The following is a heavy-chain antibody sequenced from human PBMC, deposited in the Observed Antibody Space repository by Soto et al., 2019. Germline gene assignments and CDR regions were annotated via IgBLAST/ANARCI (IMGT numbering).Heavy chain of an antibody. CDR1: GGSISSYY. J-gene: IGHJ5*02. CDR2: IYYSGST. D-gene: IGHD6-13*01. Sequence: SETLSLTCTVSGGSISSYYWSWIRQPPGKGLEWIGYIYYSGSTNYNPSLKSRVTISVDTSKNQFSLKLSSVTAADTAVYYCARERRAAAGHTGWFDPWGQGTLVTVSS. CDR3: ARERRAAAGHTGWFDP. V-gene: IGHV4-59*01.